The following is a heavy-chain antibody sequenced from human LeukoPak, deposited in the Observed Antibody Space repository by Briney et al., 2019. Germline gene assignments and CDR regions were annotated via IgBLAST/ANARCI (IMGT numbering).Heavy chain of an antibody. J-gene: IGHJ6*03. Sequence: GGSLRLSCAASGFTVSSNYMSWVRQAPGKGLELVSRIDNDGHGILYADSVKGRFTTSRDNAKNTLYLQMNSLRFEDTAVYYCATGGGWVPSFGVVTHIDVWGKGTTVTVSS. CDR3: ATGGGWVPSFGVVTHIDV. V-gene: IGHV3-74*03. D-gene: IGHD3-3*01. CDR1: GFTVSSNY. CDR2: IDNDGHGI.